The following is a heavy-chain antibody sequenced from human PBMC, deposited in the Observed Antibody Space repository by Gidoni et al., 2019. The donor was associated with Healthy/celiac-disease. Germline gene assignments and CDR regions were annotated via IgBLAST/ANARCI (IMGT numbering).Heavy chain of an antibody. D-gene: IGHD3-10*01. CDR1: GYSFTSYW. CDR2: IYPGDSDT. Sequence: EVQLVQSGAAVNKPGESLKISCKGSGYSFTSYWIGWVRQMPGKGLEWMGIIYPGDSDTRYSPSFQGQVTISADKSISTAYLQWSSLKASDTAMYYCARPYYGSGKAPYYFDYWGQGTLVTVSS. CDR3: ARPYYGSGKAPYYFDY. V-gene: IGHV5-51*03. J-gene: IGHJ4*02.